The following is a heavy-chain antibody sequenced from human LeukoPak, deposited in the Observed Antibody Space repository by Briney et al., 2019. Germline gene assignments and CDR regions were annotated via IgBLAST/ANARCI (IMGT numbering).Heavy chain of an antibody. J-gene: IGHJ2*01. CDR1: GSSVSTFY. D-gene: IGHD1-26*01. V-gene: IGHV4-59*02. CDR2: VHDTGST. CDR3: ARGSTDVYWYLDV. Sequence: TSETLSLTCIVSGSSVSTFYWSWLRQSPGTGLEWIGFVHDTGSTAYTPSLKSRVTISLETSKNQLSLMLTSVTAADTAMYYCARGSTDVYWYLDVWGRGTLVTVSS.